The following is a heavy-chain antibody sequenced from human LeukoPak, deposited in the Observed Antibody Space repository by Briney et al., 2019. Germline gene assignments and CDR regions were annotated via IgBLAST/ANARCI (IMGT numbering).Heavy chain of an antibody. CDR3: ARIRIGPRITMIVVVPRYDAFDI. V-gene: IGHV4-34*01. D-gene: IGHD3-22*01. CDR1: GGSISGYY. CDR2: INHSGST. Sequence: PSETLSLTCTVSGGSISGYYWSWIRQPPGKGLEWIGEINHSGSTNYNPSLKSRVTISVDTSKNQFSLKLSSVTAADTAVYYCARIRIGPRITMIVVVPRYDAFDIWGQGTMVTVSS. J-gene: IGHJ3*02.